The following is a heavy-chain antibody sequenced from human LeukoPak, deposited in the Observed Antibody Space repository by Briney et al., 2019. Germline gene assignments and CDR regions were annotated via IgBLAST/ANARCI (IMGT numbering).Heavy chain of an antibody. CDR1: GFTFSSYA. D-gene: IGHD3-10*01. V-gene: IGHV3-23*01. J-gene: IGHJ4*02. Sequence: GGSLRLSCAASGFTFSSYAMSWVRQAPGKGLEWVSAISGSGGSTYYADSVKGRFTISRDNSMNTLYLQMNSLRAEDTAVYYCAKSKWFGELFISYWGQGTLVTVSS. CDR2: ISGSGGST. CDR3: AKSKWFGELFISY.